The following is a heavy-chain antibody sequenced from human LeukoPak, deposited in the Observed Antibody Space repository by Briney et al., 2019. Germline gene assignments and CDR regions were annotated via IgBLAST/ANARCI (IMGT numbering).Heavy chain of an antibody. J-gene: IGHJ4*02. CDR2: INWSGGST. V-gene: IGHV3-20*04. Sequence: PGGSLRLSCTASGFAFDEHGMSWVRQVPGKGLEWVSGINWSGGSTGYADPLRGRFTISRDNAKNSLYLQMDSLRAEDTALYYRARAPITSPFNFDYWGQGTLVTVSS. CDR1: GFAFDEHG. D-gene: IGHD2-2*01. CDR3: ARAPITSPFNFDY.